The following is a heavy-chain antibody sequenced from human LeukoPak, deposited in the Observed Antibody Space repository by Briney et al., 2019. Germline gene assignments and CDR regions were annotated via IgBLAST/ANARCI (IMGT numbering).Heavy chain of an antibody. D-gene: IGHD6-13*01. CDR3: ARENYSSSWFFFDY. CDR2: IYRGGST. V-gene: IGHV4-30-2*01. J-gene: IGHJ4*02. Sequence: SETLSLTCAVSGGSISSSDYSWSWIRQPPGKGLEWIGYIYRGGSTNYNPSLKSRVTISVDTSKNQFSLKLSSVTAADTAVYYCARENYSSSWFFFDYWGQGTLVTVSS. CDR1: GGSISSSDYS.